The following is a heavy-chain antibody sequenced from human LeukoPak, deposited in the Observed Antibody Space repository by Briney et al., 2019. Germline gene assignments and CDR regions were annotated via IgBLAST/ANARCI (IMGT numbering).Heavy chain of an antibody. Sequence: PSETLPLTCIVSGGSISSYYWSWIRQPAGKGLEWIGRIYTSGSTNYNPSLKSRVTMSVDTSKNQFSLKLSSVTAADTAVYYCARDRGAYYYYYGMDVWGQATTVTVSS. CDR3: ARDRGAYYYYYGMDV. CDR2: IYTSGST. V-gene: IGHV4-4*07. J-gene: IGHJ6*02. CDR1: GGSISSYY. D-gene: IGHD3-10*01.